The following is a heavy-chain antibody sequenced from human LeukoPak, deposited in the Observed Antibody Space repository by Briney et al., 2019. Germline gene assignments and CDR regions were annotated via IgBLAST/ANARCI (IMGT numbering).Heavy chain of an antibody. Sequence: GGSLRLSCAASGFTFSSYAMSWVRQAPGKGLEGGSAISGSGGSTYYADSVKGRFTISRDNSKNTLYLQMNSLRAEDTAVYYCAKTGGSYFDYWGLGTLVTVSS. J-gene: IGHJ4*02. D-gene: IGHD2-8*02. CDR2: ISGSGGST. CDR3: AKTGGSYFDY. CDR1: GFTFSSYA. V-gene: IGHV3-23*01.